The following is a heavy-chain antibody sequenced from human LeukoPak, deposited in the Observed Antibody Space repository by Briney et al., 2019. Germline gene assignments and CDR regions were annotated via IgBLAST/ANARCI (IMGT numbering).Heavy chain of an antibody. Sequence: GGSLRLSCEASGFTFSSFAVSWVRQAPGKGLEWVSSIGNGGTTYYAGSVKGRFTISRDNSKNTLYLQMNSLRAEDTAVYYCAKDPGYSYGYEAYGMDVWGQGTTVTVSS. J-gene: IGHJ6*02. CDR1: GFTFSSFA. D-gene: IGHD5-18*01. CDR3: AKDPGYSYGYEAYGMDV. V-gene: IGHV3-23*01. CDR2: IGNGGTT.